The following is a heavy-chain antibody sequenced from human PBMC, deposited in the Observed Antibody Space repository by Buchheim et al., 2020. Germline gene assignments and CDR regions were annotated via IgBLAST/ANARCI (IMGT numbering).Heavy chain of an antibody. CDR1: GFTFSSYA. D-gene: IGHD4-23*01. CDR2: ISGSGGST. J-gene: IGHJ4*02. CDR3: AKDLDYGGRSSYDYFDY. V-gene: IGHV3-23*01. Sequence: EVQLLESGGGLVQPGGSLRLSCAASGFTFSSYAMSWVRQAPGKGLEWVSAISGSGGSTYYADSVKGRFTISSDNSKNTLYLQMNSLRAEDTAVYYCAKDLDYGGRSSYDYFDYWGQGTL.